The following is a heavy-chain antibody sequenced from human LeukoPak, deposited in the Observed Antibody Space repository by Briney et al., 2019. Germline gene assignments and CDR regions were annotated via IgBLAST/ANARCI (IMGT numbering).Heavy chain of an antibody. CDR3: ARAALTTWYRIDD. V-gene: IGHV4-4*02. CDR1: GDSISSRNW. J-gene: IGHJ4*02. D-gene: IGHD6-13*01. Sequence: SGTLSLTCAISGDSISSRNWWSWVRQPPGKGLEWIGEIYHSGSSNYNPSLKSRITISLVKSKNQFSLTVSSVTAADTAVYYCARAALTTWYRIDDWGQGTLVTVSS. CDR2: IYHSGSS.